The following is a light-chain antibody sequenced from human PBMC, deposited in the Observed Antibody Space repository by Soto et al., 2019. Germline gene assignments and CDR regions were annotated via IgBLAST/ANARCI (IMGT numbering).Light chain of an antibody. V-gene: IGKV1-33*01. Sequence: DIQMTQSPSSLSASLGDRVTITCQASQDISNSLNWYQQKPGKAPRLLIYDASNLETGVPTRLSGSGSGTDFTFTISSLQPEDVATYLCQQCDIRPPTFGRGTKVEIK. CDR3: QQCDIRPPT. CDR1: QDISNS. J-gene: IGKJ4*01. CDR2: DAS.